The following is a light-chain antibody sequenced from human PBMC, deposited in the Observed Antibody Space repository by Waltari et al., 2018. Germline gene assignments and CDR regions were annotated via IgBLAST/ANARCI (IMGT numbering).Light chain of an antibody. J-gene: IGLJ3*02. CDR3: SSYTTRGTWV. CDR2: DVS. Sequence: QSALTQPASVSGSPGQSITFPCTGPFTDFGAYDYVSWYPQLPRRDPKLLIYDVSHRPSGVSERLSGSKSGNTASLTISGLQPEDEADYYCSSYTTRGTWVFGGGTKLTVL. V-gene: IGLV2-14*03. CDR1: FTDFGAYDY.